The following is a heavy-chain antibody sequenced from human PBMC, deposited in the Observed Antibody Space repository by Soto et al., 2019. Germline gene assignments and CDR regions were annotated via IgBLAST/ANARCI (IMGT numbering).Heavy chain of an antibody. CDR1: GFTFSSYW. Sequence: EVQLVESGGGLVQPGGSLRLSCAASGFTFSSYWMHWVRQAPGKGLVWVSRINGDGTNTRYADSVRGRFTISRDNAKNTLFLQMRRLRDDDMAVYYCARDLDCCLTGCPTEKALDVWGQGTMVTVSS. CDR3: ARDLDCCLTGCPTEKALDV. D-gene: IGHD3-9*01. CDR2: INGDGTNT. V-gene: IGHV3-74*01. J-gene: IGHJ3*01.